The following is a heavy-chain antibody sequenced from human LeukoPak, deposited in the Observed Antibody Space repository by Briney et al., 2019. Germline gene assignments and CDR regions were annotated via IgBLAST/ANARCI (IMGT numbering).Heavy chain of an antibody. CDR3: AKEYISGRWYFDY. CDR2: ISYDGSNK. Sequence: GGSLRLSCAASGFTFSNYGMHWVRQAPGKGLEWVAVISYDGSNKYYADSVKGRFTISRDNSKNTLYVQMNSLRAEDTAVYFCAKEYISGRWYFDYWGQGTLVTVSS. J-gene: IGHJ4*02. CDR1: GFTFSNYG. V-gene: IGHV3-30*18. D-gene: IGHD6-19*01.